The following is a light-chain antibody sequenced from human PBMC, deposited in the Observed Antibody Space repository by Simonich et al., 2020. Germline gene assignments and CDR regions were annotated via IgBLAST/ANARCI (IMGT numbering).Light chain of an antibody. CDR1: SSDVGSYNP. V-gene: IGLV2-14*02. CDR3: SSYTSSSTWV. CDR2: EGS. J-gene: IGLJ3*02. Sequence: QSALTQPASGSGSPGQAITISCPGNSSDVGSYNPVSWYQQHPGKAPKLLIYEGSKRPSGVSNRFSGSKSGNTASLTISGLQAEDEADYYCSSYTSSSTWVFGGGTKLTVL.